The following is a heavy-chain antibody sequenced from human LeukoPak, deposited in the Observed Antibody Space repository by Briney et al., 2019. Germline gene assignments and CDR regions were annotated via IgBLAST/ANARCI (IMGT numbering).Heavy chain of an antibody. D-gene: IGHD3-16*01. J-gene: IGHJ4*02. CDR3: AMDYYDTNGYSRGWDY. CDR1: GFTFSSYP. Sequence: GRSLRLSCAASGFTFSSYPLHWIRQAPGEGLEWVAVTSSDDRNEDYGDAVKGPFTVSRDISKKTVYLQMNSLTTEDTAVYYCAMDYYDTNGYSRGWDYWGRGTLVIVSS. V-gene: IGHV3-30*01. CDR2: TSSDDRNE.